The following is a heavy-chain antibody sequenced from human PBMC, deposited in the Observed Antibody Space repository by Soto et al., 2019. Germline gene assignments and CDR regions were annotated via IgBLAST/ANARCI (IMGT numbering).Heavy chain of an antibody. Sequence: EVHLVQSGGGLVQPGGSLKLSCAASGFIFSGSAMHWVRQASGKGLEWVGRIGRKANNYATEYAASVEGRFTISRDESKTTTFLLMNSLKSEDTAGYFCVRQLLVVSPLAHWGQGTLVPVSS. V-gene: IGHV3-73*02. J-gene: IGHJ4*02. CDR3: VRQLLVVSPLAH. CDR1: GFIFSGSA. D-gene: IGHD6-13*01. CDR2: IGRKANNYAT.